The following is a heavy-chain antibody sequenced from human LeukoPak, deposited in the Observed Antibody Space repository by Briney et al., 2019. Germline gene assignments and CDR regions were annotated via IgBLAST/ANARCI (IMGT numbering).Heavy chain of an antibody. D-gene: IGHD6-6*01. CDR3: ARDIRYSSSSGLFPYYFDY. CDR1: GYTFTSYG. Sequence: ASVKVSCKASGYTFTSYGISWVRQAPGQGLEWMGWISAYNGNTNYAQKLQGRVTMTTDTSTSTAYMEMSSLRSEDTAVYYCARDIRYSSSSGLFPYYFDYWGQGTLVTVSS. V-gene: IGHV1-18*01. CDR2: ISAYNGNT. J-gene: IGHJ4*02.